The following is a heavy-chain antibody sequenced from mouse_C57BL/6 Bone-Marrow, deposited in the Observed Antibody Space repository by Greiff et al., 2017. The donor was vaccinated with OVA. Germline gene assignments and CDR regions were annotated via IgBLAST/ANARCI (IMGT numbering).Heavy chain of an antibody. Sequence: EVKLMESGGGLVQPGGSLKLSCAASGIDFSRYWMSWVRRAPGKGLEWIGEINPDSSTINYAPSLKDKFIISRDNAKNTLYLQMSKVRSEDTALYYCARPGYGSRTRGYFDVWGTGTTVTVSS. CDR3: ARPGYGSRTRGYFDV. V-gene: IGHV4-1*01. CDR1: GIDFSRYW. J-gene: IGHJ1*03. D-gene: IGHD1-1*01. CDR2: INPDSSTI.